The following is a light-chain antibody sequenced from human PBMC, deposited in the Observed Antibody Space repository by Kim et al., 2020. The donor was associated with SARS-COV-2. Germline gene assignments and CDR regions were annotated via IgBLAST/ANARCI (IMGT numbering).Light chain of an antibody. CDR3: QVWDSSSVHYV. CDR2: YDS. V-gene: IGLV3-21*04. Sequence: APGKKTRITCGGNNIGSKSVHWYQQKPGQAPVLVIYYDSDRPSGIPERFSGSNSGNTATLTISRVEAGDEADYYCQVWDSSSVHYVFGTGTKVTVL. CDR1: NIGSKS. J-gene: IGLJ1*01.